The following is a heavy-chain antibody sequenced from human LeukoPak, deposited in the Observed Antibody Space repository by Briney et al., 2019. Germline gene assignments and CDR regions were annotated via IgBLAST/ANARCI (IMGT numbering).Heavy chain of an antibody. V-gene: IGHV4-38-2*02. J-gene: IGHJ4*02. Sequence: PSETLSLTCTVSGYSISSGYYWGWIRQPPGKGLEWIGSIYHSGSTYYNPSLKSRVTISVDTSKNQFSLKLSSVTAADTAVYYCARAPNYYDSSGYYCVVNGGGYYFDYWGQGTLVTVSS. D-gene: IGHD3-22*01. CDR1: GYSISSGYY. CDR2: IYHSGST. CDR3: ARAPNYYDSSGYYCVVNGGGYYFDY.